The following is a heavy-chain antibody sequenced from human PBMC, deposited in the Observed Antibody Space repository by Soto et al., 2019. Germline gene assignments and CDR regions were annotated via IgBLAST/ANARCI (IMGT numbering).Heavy chain of an antibody. J-gene: IGHJ4*02. CDR2: IKSKADGGTT. CDR1: GFFFTNVW. V-gene: IGHV3-15*07. Sequence: EVQMVESGGGLVKPGGSLRLSCAASGFFFTNVWMSWVRQAPGKGLEWVGRIKSKADGGTTDYAAPVKGRFTISRDDSRNTLYLQMSSLKTDDTAVYYCTTLSLIHGIEADANFDYWGQGTLVTVSS. CDR3: TTLSLIHGIEADANFDY. D-gene: IGHD3-16*01.